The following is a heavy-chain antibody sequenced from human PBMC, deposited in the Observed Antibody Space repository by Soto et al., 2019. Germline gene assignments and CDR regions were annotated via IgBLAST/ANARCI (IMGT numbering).Heavy chain of an antibody. CDR1: GGSISRYY. V-gene: IGHV4-59*01. Sequence: SETLSLTCTVSGGSISRYYWSWIRQPPGKGLEWIGYMYNTGSTAYNPSFKSRVTISVDTSKNQFSLKLNSVTAADTAFYYCARDLWGYCGTDCYPLDVWGQGTTVTVSS. J-gene: IGHJ6*02. D-gene: IGHD2-21*02. CDR3: ARDLWGYCGTDCYPLDV. CDR2: MYNTGST.